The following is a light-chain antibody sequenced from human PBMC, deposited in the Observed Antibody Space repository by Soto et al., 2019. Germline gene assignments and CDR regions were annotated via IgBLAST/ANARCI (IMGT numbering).Light chain of an antibody. V-gene: IGLV2-8*01. Sequence: QSALTQPPSASGSPGQSVTIPCTGTSSDVGGYNYVSWYQQHPGKAPKLLIYEVSKRPSGVPDRFSGSKSGNTASLTVSGLQAADEADYYVNSYAGSNTFDVVFGGGTKVTVL. J-gene: IGLJ2*01. CDR3: NSYAGSNTFDVV. CDR1: SSDVGGYNY. CDR2: EVS.